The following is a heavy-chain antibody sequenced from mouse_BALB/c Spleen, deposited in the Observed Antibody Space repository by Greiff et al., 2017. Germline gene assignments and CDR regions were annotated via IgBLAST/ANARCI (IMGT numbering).Heavy chain of an antibody. Sequence: VQLQQSGPELVKPGASVKISCKASGYSFTSYYIHWVKQRPGQGLEWIGWIFPGSGNTKYNEKFKGKATLTADTSSSTAYMQLSSLTSEDSAVYFCARMDYEYDDYAMDYWGQGTSVTVSA. CDR1: GYSFTSYY. D-gene: IGHD2-4*01. CDR2: IFPGSGNT. CDR3: ARMDYEYDDYAMDY. V-gene: IGHV1-66*01. J-gene: IGHJ4*01.